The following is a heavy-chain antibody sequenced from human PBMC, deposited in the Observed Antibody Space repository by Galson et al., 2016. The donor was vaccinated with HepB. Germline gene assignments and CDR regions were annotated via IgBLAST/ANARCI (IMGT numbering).Heavy chain of an antibody. D-gene: IGHD2-21*02. J-gene: IGHJ5*02. CDR1: GFAVNSDY. CDR2: IYSGGRT. Sequence: SLRLSCAVSGFAVNSDYMNWIRQAPGKGLEWISVIYSGGRTTYGDSVKGRFTITRDRYTSTLSLQMNSLRAEDTAVYYCARGPTVTFYGGPTWFDLWGQGTVVTASS. CDR3: ARGPTVTFYGGPTWFDL. V-gene: IGHV3-53*01.